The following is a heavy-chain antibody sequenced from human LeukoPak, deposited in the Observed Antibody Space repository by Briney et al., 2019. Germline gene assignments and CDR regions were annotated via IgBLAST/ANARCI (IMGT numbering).Heavy chain of an antibody. CDR3: ATIWFGELLPNDY. J-gene: IGHJ4*02. D-gene: IGHD3-10*01. Sequence: ASVKVSCKASGYTFTSYDINWVRQATGQGLEWMGWMNPNSGNTGYAQKFQGRVTMTRNTSISTAYMELSSLRSEDTAVYYCATIWFGELLPNDYWGQGTLVTVSS. V-gene: IGHV1-8*01. CDR2: MNPNSGNT. CDR1: GYTFTSYD.